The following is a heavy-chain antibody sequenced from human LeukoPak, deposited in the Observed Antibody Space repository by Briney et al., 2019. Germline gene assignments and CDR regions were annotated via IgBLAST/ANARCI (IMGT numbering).Heavy chain of an antibody. J-gene: IGHJ4*02. Sequence: GGSLRLSCAASGFTFSSYSMMWVRQAPGKGLEWVSYISSSGSTIYYADSVKGRFTISRDNAKNSLYLQMNSLRAEDTAVYYCARDPNYGSGSCYFDYWGQGTLVTVSS. D-gene: IGHD3-10*01. CDR3: ARDPNYGSGSCYFDY. CDR1: GFTFSSYS. V-gene: IGHV3-48*04. CDR2: ISSSGSTI.